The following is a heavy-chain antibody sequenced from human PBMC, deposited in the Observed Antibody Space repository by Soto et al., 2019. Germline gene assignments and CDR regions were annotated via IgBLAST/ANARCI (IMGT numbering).Heavy chain of an antibody. D-gene: IGHD3-3*01. CDR3: ARGRFLEWLLPQDYYYGMDV. CDR2: ISAYNGNT. Sequence: ASVKVSCKASGYTFTSYGISWVRQAPGQGLEWMGWISAYNGNTNYAQKLQGRVTMTRDTSTSTAYMELRSLRSDDTAVYYCARGRFLEWLLPQDYYYGMDVWGQGTTVTVSS. J-gene: IGHJ6*02. V-gene: IGHV1-18*01. CDR1: GYTFTSYG.